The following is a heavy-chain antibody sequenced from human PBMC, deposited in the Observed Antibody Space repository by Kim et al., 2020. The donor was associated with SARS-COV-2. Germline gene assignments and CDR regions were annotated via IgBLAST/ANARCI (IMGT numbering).Heavy chain of an antibody. J-gene: IGHJ5*02. V-gene: IGHV1-8*02. D-gene: IGHD6-19*01. Sequence: ASVKVSCKASGYTFTSYDINWVRQATGQGLEWMGWMNPNSGNTGYAQKFQGRVTMTRNTSISTAYMELSSLRSEDTAVYYCSRSIGEWLVVYHWFDPWGQGTLVTGSS. CDR2: MNPNSGNT. CDR3: SRSIGEWLVVYHWFDP. CDR1: GYTFTSYD.